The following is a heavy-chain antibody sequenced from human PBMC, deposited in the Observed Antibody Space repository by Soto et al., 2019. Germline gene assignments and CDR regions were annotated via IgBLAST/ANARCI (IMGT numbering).Heavy chain of an antibody. CDR2: ISAYNGNT. Sequence: ASVKVSCKASGYTFTSYGISWVRQAPGQGLEWMGWISAYNGNTNYAQKLQGRVTMTTDTSTSTAYMELRSLRSDDTAVYYCARDLVYYYDSSGIGEAFDIWGQGTMVTVSS. V-gene: IGHV1-18*04. J-gene: IGHJ3*02. D-gene: IGHD3-22*01. CDR3: ARDLVYYYDSSGIGEAFDI. CDR1: GYTFTSYG.